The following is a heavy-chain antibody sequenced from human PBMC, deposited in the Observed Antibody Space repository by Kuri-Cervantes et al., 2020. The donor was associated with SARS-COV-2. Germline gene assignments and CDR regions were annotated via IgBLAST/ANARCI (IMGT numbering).Heavy chain of an antibody. J-gene: IGHJ4*02. CDR2: IKQDGSEK. CDR3: AREPQGYSGYDYFDY. Sequence: GGSLRLSCAASGFTFSSYWMSWVRQAPGKGPEWVANIKQDGSEKYYVDSVKGRFTISRDNAKNSLYLQMNSLRAEDTAVYYCAREPQGYSGYDYFDYWGQGTLVTVSS. D-gene: IGHD5-12*01. V-gene: IGHV3-7*01. CDR1: GFTFSSYW.